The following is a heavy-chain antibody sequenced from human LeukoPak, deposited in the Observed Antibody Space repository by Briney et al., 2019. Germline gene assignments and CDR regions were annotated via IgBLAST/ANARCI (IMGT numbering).Heavy chain of an antibody. CDR2: ISWNSGSI. V-gene: IGHV3-48*04. D-gene: IGHD2-2*01. Sequence: GGSLRLSCAASGFTFSSYSMNWVRQAPGKGLEWVSGISWNSGSIGYADSVKGRFTISRDNAKNSLYLQMNSLRAEDTAVYYCARARYCSSTNCYEHDYWGQGTLVTVSS. CDR1: GFTFSSYS. J-gene: IGHJ4*02. CDR3: ARARYCSSTNCYEHDY.